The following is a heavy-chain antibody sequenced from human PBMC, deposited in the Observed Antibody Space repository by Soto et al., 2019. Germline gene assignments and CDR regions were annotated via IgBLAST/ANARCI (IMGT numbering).Heavy chain of an antibody. D-gene: IGHD6-13*01. Sequence: EVQLLESGGGLVRPGGSLRLSCAASGFTFSSYAMSWVRQAPGKGLEWVSAISGSGGSTYYADSVKGRFTISRDNSKNTLYLQMNSLRAEDTAVYYCANQASAAAGTSYYYYMDVWGKGTTVTVSS. J-gene: IGHJ6*03. CDR1: GFTFSSYA. V-gene: IGHV3-23*01. CDR2: ISGSGGST. CDR3: ANQASAAAGTSYYYYMDV.